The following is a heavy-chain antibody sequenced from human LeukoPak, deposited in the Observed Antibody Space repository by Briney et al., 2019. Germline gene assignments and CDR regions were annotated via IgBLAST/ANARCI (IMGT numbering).Heavy chain of an antibody. V-gene: IGHV4-4*07. CDR2: IYTSGST. Sequence: PSETLSLTCIVSGGSISSYYWSWIRQPAGKGLEWIGRIYTSGSTNYHPSLRSRVTMSVDTSKNQFSLKLSSVTAADTAVYYCARDQVGTTLDYFDYWGQGTLVTVSS. J-gene: IGHJ4*02. CDR3: ARDQVGTTLDYFDY. D-gene: IGHD1-26*01. CDR1: GGSISSYY.